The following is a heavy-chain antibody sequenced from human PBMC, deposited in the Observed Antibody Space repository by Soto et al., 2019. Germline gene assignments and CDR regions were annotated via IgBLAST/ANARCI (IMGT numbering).Heavy chain of an antibody. D-gene: IGHD3-3*01. J-gene: IGHJ5*02. CDR1: GYTFTSYA. V-gene: IGHV1-3*01. CDR3: AREYYDFWSGYLVAGGTYNWFDP. CDR2: INAGNGNT. Sequence: ASVKVSCKASGYTFTSYAMHWVRQAPGQRLEWMGWINAGNGNTKYSQKFQGRVTITRATSASTAYMELSSLRSEDTAGYYCAREYYDFWSGYLVAGGTYNWFDPWGQGTLVTVSS.